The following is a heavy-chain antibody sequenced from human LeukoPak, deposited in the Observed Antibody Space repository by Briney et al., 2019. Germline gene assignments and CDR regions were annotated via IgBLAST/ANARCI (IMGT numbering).Heavy chain of an antibody. CDR3: ARGNGYSYGGGFDY. Sequence: GASVKVSCKASGGTFSSYAINWMRQAPGQGLEWMGGIISMFGTANYAQKFQGRVTITADESTSTAYMELNFLGSEDTAVYYCARGNGYSYGGGFDYWGQGTLVTVSS. V-gene: IGHV1-69*13. CDR1: GGTFSSYA. D-gene: IGHD5-24*01. CDR2: IISMFGTA. J-gene: IGHJ4*02.